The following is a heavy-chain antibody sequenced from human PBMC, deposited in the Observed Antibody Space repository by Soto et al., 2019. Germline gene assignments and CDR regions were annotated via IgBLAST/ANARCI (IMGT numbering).Heavy chain of an antibody. J-gene: IGHJ6*02. V-gene: IGHV1-2*02. D-gene: IGHD4-4*01. CDR1: GYTFTGYY. CDR3: AREKGLYSNYAPPLYYYYGMDV. CDR2: INPNSGGT. Sequence: ASVKVSCKASGYTFTGYYMHWVRQAPGQGLEWVGWINPNSGGTNYAQKFQGRVTMTRDTSISTAYMELSRLRSDDTAVYYCAREKGLYSNYAPPLYYYYGMDVWGQGTTVTVYS.